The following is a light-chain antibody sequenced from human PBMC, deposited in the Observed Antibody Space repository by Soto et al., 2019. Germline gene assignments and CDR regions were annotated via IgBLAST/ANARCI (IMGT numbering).Light chain of an antibody. CDR2: AAS. Sequence: DIPMTQSPSSVSASVGDRVTITCRASQDISSWLAWFPQKPGKAPKLLTYAASILQSRVPSRFSGGGSGTDFSLTISSLQHEDFATYYCQQANSFPLTFGGGTKVEIK. J-gene: IGKJ4*01. V-gene: IGKV1D-12*01. CDR1: QDISSW. CDR3: QQANSFPLT.